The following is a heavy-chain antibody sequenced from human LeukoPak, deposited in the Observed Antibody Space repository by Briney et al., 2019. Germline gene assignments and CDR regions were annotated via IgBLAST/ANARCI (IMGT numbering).Heavy chain of an antibody. Sequence: PSETLSLTCAVYGGSFSGYYWSWIRQPPGKGLEWIGEINHSGSTNYNPSLKSRVTISVDTSKNQFSLKLSSVTAADTAVYYCAAHPPVQNSFDIWGQGTVVTVSS. V-gene: IGHV4-34*01. CDR2: INHSGST. J-gene: IGHJ3*02. CDR1: GGSFSGYY. D-gene: IGHD1-1*01. CDR3: AAHPPVQNSFDI.